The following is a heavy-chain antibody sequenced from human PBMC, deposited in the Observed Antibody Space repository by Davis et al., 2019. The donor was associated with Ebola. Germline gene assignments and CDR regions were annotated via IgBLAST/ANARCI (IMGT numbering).Heavy chain of an antibody. V-gene: IGHV4-59*08. J-gene: IGHJ6*02. Sequence: MPSETLSLTCAVYGGSFSGYYWSWIRQPPGKGLEWIGYIYYSGSTNYNPSLKSRVTISVDTSKNQFSLKLSSVTAADTAVYYCARAPGTRLYYYYGMDVWGQGTTVTVSS. CDR3: ARAPGTRLYYYYGMDV. CDR1: GGSFSGYY. D-gene: IGHD1-7*01. CDR2: IYYSGST.